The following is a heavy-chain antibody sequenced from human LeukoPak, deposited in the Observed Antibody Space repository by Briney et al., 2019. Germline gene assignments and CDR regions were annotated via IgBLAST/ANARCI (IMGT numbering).Heavy chain of an antibody. D-gene: IGHD1-26*01. V-gene: IGHV4-4*07. Sequence: SETLSLTCTVSGGSISIYYWNWIRQPAGKGLEWIGRIYNTGSTNYNPSLKSRVTMSVDTSNNLLSLNLSPVTAADTAVYYCARDGGGTGRPFDFWGQGTLVTVSS. J-gene: IGHJ4*02. CDR1: GGSISIYY. CDR2: IYNTGST. CDR3: ARDGGGTGRPFDF.